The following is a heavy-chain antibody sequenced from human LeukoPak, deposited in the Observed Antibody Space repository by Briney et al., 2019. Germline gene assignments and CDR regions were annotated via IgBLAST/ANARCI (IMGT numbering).Heavy chain of an antibody. CDR3: AKGAYYYDSSGYGY. CDR2: ISSSSTI. CDR1: GFTFSSYS. V-gene: IGHV3-48*01. J-gene: IGHJ4*02. D-gene: IGHD3-22*01. Sequence: GGSLRLSCAASGFTFSSYSMNWVRQAPGKGLEWVSYISSSSTIYYADSVKGRFTISRDNSKNTLYLQMNSLRAEDTAVYYCAKGAYYYDSSGYGYWGQGTLVTVSS.